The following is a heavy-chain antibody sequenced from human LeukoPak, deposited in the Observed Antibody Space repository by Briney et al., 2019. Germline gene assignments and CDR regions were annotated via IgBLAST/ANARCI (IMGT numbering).Heavy chain of an antibody. J-gene: IGHJ4*02. CDR3: AKDQRVITPYYFDY. V-gene: IGHV3-23*01. Sequence: PGGSLRLSCVVSGFTFSSCAMSWVRQAPGKGLEWVSAISGTGGSTYYADSVKGRFTISRDNSKNTLYLQMNSLRAEDTAVYYCAKDQRVITPYYFDYWGQGTLVTVSS. D-gene: IGHD4-11*01. CDR1: GFTFSSCA. CDR2: ISGTGGST.